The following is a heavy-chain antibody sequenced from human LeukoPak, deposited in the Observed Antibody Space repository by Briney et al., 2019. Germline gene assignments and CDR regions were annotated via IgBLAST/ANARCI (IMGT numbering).Heavy chain of an antibody. CDR1: GFTFSSYA. CDR3: AKDPTMIVVVIPDY. D-gene: IGHD3-22*01. CDR2: ISGRGGST. V-gene: IGHV3-23*01. J-gene: IGHJ4*02. Sequence: GGSLRLSCAASGFTFSSYAMSWVRQAPGKGLEWVSAISGRGGSTYYADSVKGRFTIPRDNTKNTLYLQMNSLRAEDTAVYYCAKDPTMIVVVIPDYWGQGTLVTVSS.